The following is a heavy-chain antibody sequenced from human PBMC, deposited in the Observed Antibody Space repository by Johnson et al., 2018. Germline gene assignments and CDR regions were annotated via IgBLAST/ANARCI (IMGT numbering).Heavy chain of an antibody. V-gene: IGHV1-8*01. D-gene: IGHD4-11*01. CDR2: MNPNSDNT. CDR3: ARGQPSSTVITGDV. CDR1: GYTFTSYD. J-gene: IGHJ6*02. Sequence: QVQLVQSGAEVKKPGASVKVSCKASGYTFTSYDINWVRQATGQGLEWMGWMNPNSDNTGYAQKFQGRVTMTRNTSISTAYMELSSLRSEDTAIYYCARGQPSSTVITGDVWGQGTTVTVSS.